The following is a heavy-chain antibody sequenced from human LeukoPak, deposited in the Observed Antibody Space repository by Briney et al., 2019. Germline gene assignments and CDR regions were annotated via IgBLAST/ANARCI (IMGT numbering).Heavy chain of an antibody. CDR3: ARVLPRDFWSGYYRFDP. CDR2: IYYRGST. CDR1: GGSISSSTYY. D-gene: IGHD3-3*01. V-gene: IGHV4-39*07. J-gene: IGHJ5*02. Sequence: SETLSLTCTVSGGSISSSTYYWAWIRQPPGKGLEWIGSIYYRGSTYYNPSLKSRVTISVDTPKNQFSLNLTSVTAADTAVYYCARVLPRDFWSGYYRFDPWGQGTQVTVSS.